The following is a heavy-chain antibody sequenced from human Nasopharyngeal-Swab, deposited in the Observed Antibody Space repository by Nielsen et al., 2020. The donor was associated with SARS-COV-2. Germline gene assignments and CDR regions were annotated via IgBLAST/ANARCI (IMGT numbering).Heavy chain of an antibody. Sequence: GSLRLSCTVSGVSISSQYWSWIRQLPGKGLEWIGYISHNSGTNYNPSLKSRVTMFMDTSKNQFSLKLRSVTAADTAVYYCAKEGATRWFDPWGQGTLVTVSS. CDR3: AKEGATRWFDP. CDR1: GVSISSQY. CDR2: ISHNSGT. D-gene: IGHD1/OR15-1a*01. J-gene: IGHJ5*02. V-gene: IGHV4-59*11.